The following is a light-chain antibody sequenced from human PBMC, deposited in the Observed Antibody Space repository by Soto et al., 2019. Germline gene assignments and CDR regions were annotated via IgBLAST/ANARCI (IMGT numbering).Light chain of an antibody. V-gene: IGLV2-14*01. J-gene: IGLJ2*01. CDR1: SSDVGGYNY. Sequence: SALTQPASVSGSPGQSITISCTGTSSDVGGYNYVSWYQQHPGKAPKLIIYEVSHRPSGVSSRFSGSKSGNTASLTISGLQAEDEADYYCSSYTGSSTPVVFGGGTKLTVL. CDR3: SSYTGSSTPVV. CDR2: EVS.